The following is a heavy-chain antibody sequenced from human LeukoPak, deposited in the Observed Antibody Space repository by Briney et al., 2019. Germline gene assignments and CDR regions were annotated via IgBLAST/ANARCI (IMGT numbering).Heavy chain of an antibody. Sequence: SVKVSCKASGGTFSSYAISWVRQAPGQGLEWMGGIIPIFGTANYAQKFQVRVTITADESTSTAYMELSSLRSEDTAVYYCARERPYDSSGYFFDAFDIWGQGTMVTVSS. CDR1: GGTFSSYA. D-gene: IGHD3-22*01. CDR2: IIPIFGTA. CDR3: ARERPYDSSGYFFDAFDI. V-gene: IGHV1-69*13. J-gene: IGHJ3*02.